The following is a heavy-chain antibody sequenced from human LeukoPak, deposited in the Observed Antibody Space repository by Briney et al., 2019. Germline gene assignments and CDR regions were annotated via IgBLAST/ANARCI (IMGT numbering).Heavy chain of an antibody. CDR2: INPNSGGT. Sequence: ASVKVSCKASGYTFTGYYMHWVRQAPGQGLEWMGWINPNSGGTNYAQKFQGRVTMTRDTSISTAYMELSRLRSDDTAVYYCARGGVLGSYFEAYDYWGQGTLVPVSS. J-gene: IGHJ4*02. V-gene: IGHV1-2*02. CDR3: ARGGVLGSYFEAYDY. D-gene: IGHD1-26*01. CDR1: GYTFTGYY.